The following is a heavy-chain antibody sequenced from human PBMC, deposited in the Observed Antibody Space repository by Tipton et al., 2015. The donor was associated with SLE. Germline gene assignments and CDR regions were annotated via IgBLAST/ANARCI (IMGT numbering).Heavy chain of an antibody. CDR1: GGSISSSSDY. V-gene: IGHV4-39*07. J-gene: IGHJ3*02. CDR2: THYTGVT. CDR3: ARVGLITPDAFDI. D-gene: IGHD3-16*01. Sequence: TLSLTCTVSGGSISSSSDYWGWIRQPPGKGLEWIGNTHYTGVTYYNPSLKSRVTISEDTSKNQFSLKLSSVTAADTAVYYCARVGLITPDAFDIWGQGTLVTVSS.